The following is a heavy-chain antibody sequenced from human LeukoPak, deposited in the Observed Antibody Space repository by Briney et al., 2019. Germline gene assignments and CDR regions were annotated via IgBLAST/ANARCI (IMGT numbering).Heavy chain of an antibody. V-gene: IGHV1-69*04. CDR3: ASQEVGGRYYFDY. Sequence: SVKVSCKASGGTFSSYAISWVRQAPGQGLEWMGRIIPIFGIANYAQKFQGRVTITADKSTSTAYMELSSLRSEDTAVYYCASQEVGGRYYFDYWGQGTLVTVSS. D-gene: IGHD3-16*01. J-gene: IGHJ4*02. CDR1: GGTFSSYA. CDR2: IIPIFGIA.